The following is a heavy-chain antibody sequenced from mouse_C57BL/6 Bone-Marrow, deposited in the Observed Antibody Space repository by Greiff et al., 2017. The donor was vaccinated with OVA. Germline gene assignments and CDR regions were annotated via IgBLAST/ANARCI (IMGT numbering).Heavy chain of an antibody. J-gene: IGHJ2*01. CDR2: ISYDGSN. D-gene: IGHD4-1*01. CDR1: GYSITSGYY. Sequence: EVQRVESGPGLVKPSQSLSLTCSVTGYSITSGYYWNWIRQFPGNKLEWMGYISYDGSNNYNPSLKNRISITRDTSKNQFLLKLNSVTTEDTATYYGALNWEWYFDYWGQGTTLTVSA. CDR3: ALNWEWYFDY. V-gene: IGHV3-6*01.